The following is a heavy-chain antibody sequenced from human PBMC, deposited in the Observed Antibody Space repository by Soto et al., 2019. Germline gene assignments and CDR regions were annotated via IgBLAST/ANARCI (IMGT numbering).Heavy chain of an antibody. CDR1: GYTLTSYG. CDR2: ISAYNGNT. V-gene: IGHV1-18*01. J-gene: IGHJ6*03. D-gene: IGHD3-9*01. CDR3: SRDGGDYDILTGYYYYMDV. Sequence: DSVKTYCKASGYTLTSYGMIWVGQAPGQKLEWMGWISAYNGNTNYAQKLQGRVTMTTDTSTSTAYMELRSLRSDDTAVYYCSRDGGDYDILTGYYYYMDVWGKGTTVTV.